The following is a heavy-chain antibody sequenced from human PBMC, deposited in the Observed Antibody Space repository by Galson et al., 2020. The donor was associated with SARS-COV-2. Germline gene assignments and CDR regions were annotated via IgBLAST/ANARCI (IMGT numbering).Heavy chain of an antibody. D-gene: IGHD3-10*01. CDR2: ISRGSTYI. CDR1: GFALADYS. CDR3: ARDLARGSDAFDV. J-gene: IGHJ3*01. V-gene: IGHV3-21*01. Sequence: GESLKISCAASGFALADYSMNWVRQAPGKGLAWVSSISRGSTYIYYAASVKGRFTISRDNAENSLFLQMNSLRADDSAVYYCARDLARGSDAFDVWGRGTMVTVSS.